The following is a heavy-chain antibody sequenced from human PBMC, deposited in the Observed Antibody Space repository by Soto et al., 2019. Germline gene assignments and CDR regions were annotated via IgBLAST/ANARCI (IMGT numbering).Heavy chain of an antibody. V-gene: IGHV4-34*01. Sequence: SETLSLTCAVYGGSFSGYYWSWIRQPPGKGLEWIGEINHSGSTNYNPSLKSRVTISVDTPKNQFSLKLSSVTAADTAVYYCARGGILIRFLEWLPPAAEMAFDYWGQGTLVTVS. CDR1: GGSFSGYY. CDR3: ARGGILIRFLEWLPPAAEMAFDY. CDR2: INHSGST. J-gene: IGHJ4*02. D-gene: IGHD3-3*01.